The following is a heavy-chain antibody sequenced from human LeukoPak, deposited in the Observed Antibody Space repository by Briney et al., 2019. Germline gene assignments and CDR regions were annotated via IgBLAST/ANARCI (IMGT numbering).Heavy chain of an antibody. V-gene: IGHV1-2*02. J-gene: IGHJ5*02. CDR2: INPNSGGT. D-gene: IGHD3-22*01. CDR1: GYTFTGYY. CDR3: ARDRGYYDRRSNWFDP. Sequence: PVASVKVSCKASGYTFTGYYMHWVRQAPGQGLEWMGWINPNSGGTNYAQKFQGRVTMTRDTSISTAYMELSRLRSDDTAVYYCARDRGYYDRRSNWFDPWGQGTLVTVSS.